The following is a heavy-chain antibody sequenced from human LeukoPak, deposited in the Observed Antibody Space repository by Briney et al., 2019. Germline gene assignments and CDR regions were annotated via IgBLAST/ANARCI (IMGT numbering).Heavy chain of an antibody. D-gene: IGHD4-23*01. CDR3: ARSNSGFGVLDGAFDI. Sequence: SVKVSCKASGGTFSSYTISWVRQAPGQGLEWMGRIIPILGIANYAQKFQGRVMITADKSTSTAYMELSSLRSEDTAVYYCARSNSGFGVLDGAFDIWGQGTMVTVPS. CDR1: GGTFSSYT. CDR2: IIPILGIA. V-gene: IGHV1-69*02. J-gene: IGHJ3*02.